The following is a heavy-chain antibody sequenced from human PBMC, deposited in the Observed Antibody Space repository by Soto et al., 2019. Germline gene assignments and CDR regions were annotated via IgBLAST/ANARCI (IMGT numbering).Heavy chain of an antibody. CDR2: IIPIFGTP. CDR3: ASDRDDYGSGNYYNRIDF. D-gene: IGHD3-10*01. Sequence: QVQLVQSGAEVKKPGSSVKVSCKASVGIFSTYAISWLRQAPGQGLEWMGGIIPIFGTPNYAQRFQGRVTITADESTSIAYMELSRLRSEDTAVYYCASDRDDYGSGNYYNRIDFWGQGTLVTVSS. V-gene: IGHV1-69*01. CDR1: VGIFSTYA. J-gene: IGHJ4*02.